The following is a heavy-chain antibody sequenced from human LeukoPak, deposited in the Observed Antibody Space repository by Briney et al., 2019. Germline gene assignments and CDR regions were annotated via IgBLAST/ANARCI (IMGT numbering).Heavy chain of an antibody. CDR2: INAGNGNT. CDR1: RYTFTKYA. J-gene: IGHJ3*02. D-gene: IGHD2-2*01. CDR3: AREACSSTRCYDLAFDI. Sequence: ASVKVSCKASRYTFTKYAMHWVRQAPGQTLEWMAWINAGNGNTKYSQKFQGRVTITRDTSASIAYMELSSLRSEDTAVYYCAREACSSTRCYDLAFDIWGQGTMVTVSS. V-gene: IGHV1-3*01.